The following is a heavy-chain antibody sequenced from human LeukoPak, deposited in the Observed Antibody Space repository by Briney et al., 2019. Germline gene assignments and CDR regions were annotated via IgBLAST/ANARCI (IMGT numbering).Heavy chain of an antibody. CDR3: AKDRIQTIIRIFDS. CDR2: ILNDGKNK. J-gene: IGHJ4*02. Sequence: PGGSLRLSCAASGFTFGSYGMHWVRQAPGKGLEWVAVILNDGKNKYYADFVKGRFTNSRDNSKNTLFLQLNSLRAEDTAVYYCAKDRIQTIIRIFDSWGQGTLVTVSS. D-gene: IGHD3-22*01. V-gene: IGHV3-30*18. CDR1: GFTFGSYG.